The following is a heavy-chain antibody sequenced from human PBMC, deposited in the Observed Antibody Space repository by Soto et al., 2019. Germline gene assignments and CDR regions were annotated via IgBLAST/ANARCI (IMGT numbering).Heavy chain of an antibody. J-gene: IGHJ5*02. V-gene: IGHV4-39*01. CDR1: GGSISSSSYY. Sequence: QLKLQESGPGLVKPSETLSLTCTVSGGSISSSSYYWGWIRQPPGKGLGWIGIIYYSGSTYYNPSLKSRVTISVDTSKNQFSLKLSSVSATDTAVYYCSTSNWFDPWGQGTLVTVSS. CDR3: STSNWFDP. CDR2: IYYSGST.